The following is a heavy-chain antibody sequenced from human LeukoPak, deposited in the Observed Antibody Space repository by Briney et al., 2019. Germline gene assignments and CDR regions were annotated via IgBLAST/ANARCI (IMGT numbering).Heavy chain of an antibody. CDR3: AKDIARDTDAFDI. J-gene: IGHJ3*02. Sequence: GGSLRLSCAASGFTFSSYWMSWVRQAPGKGLEWVANIKQDGSEKYYVDSVKGRFTISRDNAKNSLYLQMNSLRAEDMALYYCAKDIARDTDAFDIWGQGTMVTVSS. CDR1: GFTFSSYW. V-gene: IGHV3-7*03. D-gene: IGHD2-15*01. CDR2: IKQDGSEK.